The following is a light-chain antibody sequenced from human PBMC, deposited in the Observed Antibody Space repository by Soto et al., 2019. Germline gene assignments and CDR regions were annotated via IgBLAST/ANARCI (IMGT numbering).Light chain of an antibody. Sequence: QTVVTQEPSMTVSPGGTVTFTCASSAGAVTSGYYPNWFQQKPGQAPRPLIYSTNKKHPWTPARFSGSLLGDKAALTLSGVQPEDEAEYYCLLYYDAAQPWVFGGGTKLTVL. V-gene: IGLV7-43*01. J-gene: IGLJ3*02. CDR3: LLYYDAAQPWV. CDR1: AGAVTSGYY. CDR2: STN.